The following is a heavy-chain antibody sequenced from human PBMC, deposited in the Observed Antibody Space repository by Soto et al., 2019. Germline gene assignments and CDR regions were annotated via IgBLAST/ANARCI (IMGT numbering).Heavy chain of an antibody. Sequence: QVQLVESGGGVVQPGRSLRLSCAASGFTFSHYAMHWVRQAPGKGLEWVALMSYDGSNEYYADSVKGRFTISRDNSKNTLYMQMNGLRSEDTAVYYCAKDGRNHSDYWGQGTPGSGSS. CDR1: GFTFSHYA. CDR2: MSYDGSNE. D-gene: IGHD1-26*01. CDR3: AKDGRNHSDY. V-gene: IGHV3-30*18. J-gene: IGHJ4*02.